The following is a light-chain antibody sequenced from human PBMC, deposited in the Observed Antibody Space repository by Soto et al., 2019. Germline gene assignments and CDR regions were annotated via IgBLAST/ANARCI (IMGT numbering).Light chain of an antibody. J-gene: IGLJ1*01. CDR2: DVS. CDR3: SSYTSSSTLYV. Sequence: QSALTQPASVSGSPGQSITISCTGTSSDAGGYNYVSWYQQHPGKAPKLMFYDVSNRPSGVSNRFSGSKSGNTASLTISGLQAEDEADYYCSSYTSSSTLYVFGTGTKLTVL. V-gene: IGLV2-14*01. CDR1: SSDAGGYNY.